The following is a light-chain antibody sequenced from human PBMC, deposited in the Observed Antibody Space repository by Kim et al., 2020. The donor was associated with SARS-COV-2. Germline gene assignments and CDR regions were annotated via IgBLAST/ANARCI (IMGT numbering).Light chain of an antibody. J-gene: IGLJ3*02. Sequence: QAGLTQPPSVSKGLRQTATLTCTGNNNIVGNQGAAWLQQHQGHPPKLLSYRNNNRPSGISERFSASRSGNTASLTITGLQPEDEADYYCSALDSSLSANWVFGGGTQLTVL. CDR2: RNN. V-gene: IGLV10-54*02. CDR1: NNIVGNQG. CDR3: SALDSSLSANWV.